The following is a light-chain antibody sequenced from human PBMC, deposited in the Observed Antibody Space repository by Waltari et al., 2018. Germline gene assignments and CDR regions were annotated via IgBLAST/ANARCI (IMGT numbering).Light chain of an antibody. V-gene: IGLV2-11*01. CDR3: LSYTRNDWV. J-gene: IGLJ3*02. CDR1: TIGGDVYDY. Sequence: QSALTQPRSVSGSPGQSVTFACTGTTIGGDVYDYVSWYQQQPDKPPKLILYDVTKRPSWVPARFSGSKSGNTASLTISGLQPEDEANYYCLSYTRNDWVFGGGTKLTVL. CDR2: DVT.